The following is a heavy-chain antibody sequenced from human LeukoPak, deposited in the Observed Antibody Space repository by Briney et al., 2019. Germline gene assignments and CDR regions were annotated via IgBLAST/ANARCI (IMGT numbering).Heavy chain of an antibody. J-gene: IGHJ4*02. V-gene: IGHV1-69*13. CDR3: ARANRPLGYCSSTSCYGYFIY. CDR1: GGTFSSYA. D-gene: IGHD2-2*01. Sequence: SVKVSCKASGGTFSSYAISWVRQAPGQGLEWMGGIIPIFGTANYAQKFQGRVTITADESTSTAYMELSSLRSEDTAVYYSARANRPLGYCSSTSCYGYFIYWGQGTLVTVSS. CDR2: IIPIFGTA.